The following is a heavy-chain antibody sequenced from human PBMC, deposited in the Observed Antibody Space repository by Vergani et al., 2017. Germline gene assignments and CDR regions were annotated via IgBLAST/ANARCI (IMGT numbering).Heavy chain of an antibody. J-gene: IGHJ6*02. CDR2: INPNTGGT. D-gene: IGHD3-10*01. Sequence: QVQLVQSGAEVRKPGASVEVSCKASGYTFTDFYMPWVRQAPGQGLEWMGWINPNTGGTNYALKFQGRVTMTRDTSSSTAYMELSRLRSGDTAMYSCARVGGLGXHYKVYYYYGMDVWGQGTTVTVSS. V-gene: IGHV1-2*02. CDR1: GYTFTDFY. CDR3: ARVGGLGXHYKVYYYYGMDV.